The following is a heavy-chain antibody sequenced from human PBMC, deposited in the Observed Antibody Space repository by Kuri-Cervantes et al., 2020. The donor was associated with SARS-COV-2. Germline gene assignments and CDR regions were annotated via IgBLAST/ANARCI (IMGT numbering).Heavy chain of an antibody. D-gene: IGHD3-10*01. Sequence: SETLSLTCAVYGGSFSGYYWSWIRQPPGKGLEWIGSIYHSGSTYYNPSLKSRVTISVDTSKNQFSLKLSSVTAADTAVYYCARHYYGSGSYYAVPVLWSHWGQGTLVTVSS. J-gene: IGHJ4*02. CDR1: GGSFSGYY. CDR2: IYHSGST. CDR3: ARHYYGSGSYYAVPVLWSH. V-gene: IGHV4-34*01.